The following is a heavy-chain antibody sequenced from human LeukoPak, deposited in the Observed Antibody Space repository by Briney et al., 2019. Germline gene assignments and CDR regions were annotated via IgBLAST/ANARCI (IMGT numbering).Heavy chain of an antibody. Sequence: PSETLSLTCTISGDSIARGDHYWSWIRQPAGKGLEWIGRIYTTGISNYNPSLKSRVSMSVDTSRNQFSLSLTSVSASDTAVYYCARDGGKFGPWGQGTLVTASS. D-gene: IGHD3-16*01. V-gene: IGHV4-61*02. J-gene: IGHJ5*02. CDR1: GDSIARGDHY. CDR3: ARDGGKFGP. CDR2: IYTTGIS.